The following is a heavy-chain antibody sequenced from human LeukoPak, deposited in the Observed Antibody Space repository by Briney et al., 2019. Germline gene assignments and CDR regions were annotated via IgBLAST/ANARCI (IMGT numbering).Heavy chain of an antibody. CDR2: IYISGST. CDR3: ARDLLQSSWPNCFDP. Sequence: SETLSLTRTVSGASISSYYWTWIRQPAGKGLEWIGRIYISGSTNYKPSLKSRVTMSVATSKNQFFLKLSSVTAADTARYYCARDLLQSSWPNCFDPWGQGTLVTVSS. D-gene: IGHD2-2*01. CDR1: GASISSYY. J-gene: IGHJ5*02. V-gene: IGHV4-4*07.